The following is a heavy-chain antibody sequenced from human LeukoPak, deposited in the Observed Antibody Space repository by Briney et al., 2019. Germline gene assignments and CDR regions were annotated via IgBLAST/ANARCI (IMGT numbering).Heavy chain of an antibody. D-gene: IGHD3-3*01. CDR3: ARVGRFLEWLLSSSYYYYMDV. CDR1: GGSFSGYY. V-gene: IGHV4-34*01. Sequence: SETLSLTCAVYGGSFSGYYWSWIRQPPGKGLEWIGEIKHSGSTNYNPSLKSRVTISVATSKNQFSLKLSSVTAADTAVYYCARVGRFLEWLLSSSYYYYMDVWGKGTTVTVSS. CDR2: IKHSGST. J-gene: IGHJ6*03.